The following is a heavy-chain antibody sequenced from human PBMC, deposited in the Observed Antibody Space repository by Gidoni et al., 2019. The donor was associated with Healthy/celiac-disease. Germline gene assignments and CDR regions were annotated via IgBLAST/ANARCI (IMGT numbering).Heavy chain of an antibody. CDR2: IYTSRST. CDR1: GCSISSGSYY. Sequence: QVQLQESGPGLVKPSQTLSITCTVSGCSISSGSYYWSWIRQPAGKGLEWIGRIYTSRSTNYNPSLKSRVTISVDTSKNQFSLKLSSVTAADTAVYYCARDFKNSYYYYYYMDVWGKGTTVTVSS. J-gene: IGHJ6*03. CDR3: ARDFKNSYYYYYYMDV. V-gene: IGHV4-61*02. D-gene: IGHD1-7*01.